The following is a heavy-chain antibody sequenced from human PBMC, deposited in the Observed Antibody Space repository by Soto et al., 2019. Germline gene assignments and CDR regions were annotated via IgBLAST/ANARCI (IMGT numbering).Heavy chain of an antibody. CDR2: ISSTGGYS. Sequence: GGSMRLSCEASGFSFASFNMNWVRQVPGKGLEWFASISSTGGYSYIADSVKGRFTISRDNSKNTLYLQMNSLRAEDTAVYYCARDPHYCTNGVCYSNWFDPWGQGTLVTVSS. J-gene: IGHJ5*02. D-gene: IGHD2-8*01. V-gene: IGHV3-21*01. CDR3: ARDPHYCTNGVCYSNWFDP. CDR1: GFSFASFN.